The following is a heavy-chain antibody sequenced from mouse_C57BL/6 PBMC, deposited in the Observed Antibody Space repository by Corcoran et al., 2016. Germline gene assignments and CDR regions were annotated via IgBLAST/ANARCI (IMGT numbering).Heavy chain of an antibody. J-gene: IGHJ4*01. CDR2: INTYSGVP. CDR3: ARGYYYGNPYAMDY. CDR1: GYTFTTYG. V-gene: IGHV9-3*01. D-gene: IGHD2-1*01. Sequence: QIQLVQSGPELKKPGETVKISCKASGYTFTTYGMSWVKQAPGKGLKWMGWINTYSGVPTYADDFKGRFAFSLETSASTAYLQINNLKNEDTATYFCARGYYYGNPYAMDYWGQGTSVTVSS.